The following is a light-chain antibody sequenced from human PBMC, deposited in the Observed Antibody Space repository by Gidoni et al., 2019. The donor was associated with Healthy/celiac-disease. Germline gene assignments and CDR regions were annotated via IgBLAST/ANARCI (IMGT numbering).Light chain of an antibody. V-gene: IGKV3-15*01. CDR2: GAS. CDR3: QQYNNWPRT. Sequence: EIVITQSPTTLSVSPGERATLSCRASHSVSSNLAWYQQKPGQAPRLLIYGASTRATGIPARFSGSGSGTEFTLTISSLQSEDFAVYYCQQYNNWPRTFGQGTKVEIK. CDR1: HSVSSN. J-gene: IGKJ1*01.